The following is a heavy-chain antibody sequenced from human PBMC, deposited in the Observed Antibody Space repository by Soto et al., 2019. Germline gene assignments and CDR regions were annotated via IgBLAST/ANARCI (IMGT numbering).Heavy chain of an antibody. CDR2: INHSGST. J-gene: IGHJ4*02. D-gene: IGHD3-3*01. V-gene: IGHV4-34*01. CDR3: ARRGPINYDFWSGYPRTYYFDY. CDR1: GGSFSGYY. Sequence: SETLSLTCAVYGGSFSGYYWSWIRQPPGKGLEWIGEINHSGSTNYNPSLKSRVTISVDTSKNQFSLKLSSVTAADTAVYYCARRGPINYDFWSGYPRTYYFDYWGQGTLVTVSP.